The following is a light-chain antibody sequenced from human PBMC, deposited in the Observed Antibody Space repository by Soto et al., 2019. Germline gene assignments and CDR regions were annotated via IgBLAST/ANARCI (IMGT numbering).Light chain of an antibody. CDR2: GAS. CDR3: QQYSDSVLS. V-gene: IGKV3-20*01. J-gene: IGKJ4*01. Sequence: EIVLTQSPGTLSLSPGDRATLSCRASQSVSSSRLAWSQQKPGQAPRLLIYGASSRASGIPGRFSGSGSGTEFTLTISRLEPEDFAVYFCQQYSDSVLSFGGGTKVDIK. CDR1: QSVSSSR.